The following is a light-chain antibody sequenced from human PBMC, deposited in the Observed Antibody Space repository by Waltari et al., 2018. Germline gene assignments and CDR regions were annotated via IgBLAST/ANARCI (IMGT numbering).Light chain of an antibody. V-gene: IGLV2-14*03. J-gene: IGLJ3*02. CDR2: NVS. Sequence: QSALTQPASVSGSPGQSITISCNGTSSDIGNYNYVSWYQQYPGKAPKLMIDNVSDRPSGISKRFPCSKSGNTASLTISGRQAEDEADNYCSSYTTSSTWVFGGGTKLTVL. CDR3: SSYTTSSTWV. CDR1: SSDIGNYNY.